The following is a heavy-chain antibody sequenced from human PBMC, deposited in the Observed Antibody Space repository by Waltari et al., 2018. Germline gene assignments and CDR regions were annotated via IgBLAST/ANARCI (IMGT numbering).Heavy chain of an antibody. J-gene: IGHJ6*02. Sequence: QLQLQESGPGLVKPSETLSLTCSVSGGSIGTGTVYWGWIRQPPGKGLEWIGTIFDSGSTCYTPSLDSRATISIDTSKTQFSLKLNSVTAADAAVYYCARHFPDYQTYYYGMDVWGQGTTVTVSS. CDR1: GGSIGTGTVY. CDR3: ARHFPDYQTYYYGMDV. V-gene: IGHV4-39*01. D-gene: IGHD4-17*01. CDR2: IFDSGST.